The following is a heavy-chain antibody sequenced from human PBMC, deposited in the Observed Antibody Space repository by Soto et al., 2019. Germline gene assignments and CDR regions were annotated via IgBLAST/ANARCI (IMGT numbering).Heavy chain of an antibody. Sequence: QVQLVESGGGAVQPGRSLKLSCAASGFTFNTYTMHWVRQAPGKGLEWEALISYDGDNKNFADSVKGRFTISRDISKNTLYLQMNSLRADDTAVYYCARVPLRNGSGKEVDYYGLDVWGRGTTVTVSS. CDR1: GFTFNTYT. V-gene: IGHV3-30*14. CDR2: ISYDGDNK. CDR3: ARVPLRNGSGKEVDYYGLDV. D-gene: IGHD3-10*01. J-gene: IGHJ6*02.